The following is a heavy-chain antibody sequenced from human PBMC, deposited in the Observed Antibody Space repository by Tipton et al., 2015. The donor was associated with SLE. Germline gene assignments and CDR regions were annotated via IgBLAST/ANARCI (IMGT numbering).Heavy chain of an antibody. CDR1: GGSISSGGYY. D-gene: IGHD4-17*01. CDR2: IYYSGST. V-gene: IGHV4-31*03. CDR3: ARVWDYGDYEVDYAFDI. Sequence: TLSLTCTVSGGSISSGGYYWSWIRQHPGKGLEWIGYIYYSGSTYYNPSLKSRVTISVDTSKNQFSLKLSSVTAADTAVYYCARVWDYGDYEVDYAFDIWGQGTMVTVSS. J-gene: IGHJ3*02.